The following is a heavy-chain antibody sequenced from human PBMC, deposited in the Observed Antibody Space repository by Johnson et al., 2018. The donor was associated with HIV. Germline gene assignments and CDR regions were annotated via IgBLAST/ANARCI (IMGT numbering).Heavy chain of an antibody. D-gene: IGHD3-3*01. V-gene: IGHV3-20*04. J-gene: IGHJ3*02. CDR3: LPYDFPI. Sequence: VQLVESGGGVVQPGGSLRLSCVASGFTFDEYGMSWVRQAPGKGLEWVSGINWNGGSTGYADPVKGRFTISRDNAKKSLYLQMNSLKTEDTAVYYCLPYDFPIWGQGTMVTVSS. CDR1: GFTFDEYG. CDR2: INWNGGST.